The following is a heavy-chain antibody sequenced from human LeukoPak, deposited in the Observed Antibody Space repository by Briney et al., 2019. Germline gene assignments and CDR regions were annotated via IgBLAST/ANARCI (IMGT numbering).Heavy chain of an antibody. CDR3: AKDLNYYGSSGYSYFDY. V-gene: IGHV3-21*01. D-gene: IGHD3-22*01. Sequence: GGSLRLSCAASGFTFGSYSMNWVRQAPGKGLEWVSSISSSSSYIYYADSVKGRFTISRDNSKNTLYLEMNSPRAEDTAVYYCAKDLNYYGSSGYSYFDYWGQGTLVTVSS. CDR2: ISSSSSYI. CDR1: GFTFGSYS. J-gene: IGHJ4*02.